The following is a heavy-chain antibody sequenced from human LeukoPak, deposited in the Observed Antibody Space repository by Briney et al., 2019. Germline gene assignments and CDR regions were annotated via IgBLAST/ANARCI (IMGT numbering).Heavy chain of an antibody. J-gene: IGHJ4*02. CDR1: GGSISSYY. V-gene: IGHV4-59*01. CDR2: IYYSGST. Sequence: SETLSLTCTVSGGSISSYYWSWIRQPPGKGLEWIGYIYYSGSTNYNPSLKSRVTISADTSKNQFSLKLSSVTAADTAVYYCARDTVTGTTPGTFDYWGQGTLVTVSS. D-gene: IGHD1-20*01. CDR3: ARDTVTGTTPGTFDY.